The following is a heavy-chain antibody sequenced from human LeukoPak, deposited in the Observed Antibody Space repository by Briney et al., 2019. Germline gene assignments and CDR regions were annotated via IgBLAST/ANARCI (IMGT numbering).Heavy chain of an antibody. D-gene: IGHD3-16*01. CDR1: GFKFDDHG. CDR2: ISWNSGTI. J-gene: IGHJ6*02. V-gene: IGHV3-9*01. Sequence: GGSLRLSCAVSGFKFDDHGMHWVRQAPGKGREWASGISWNSGTIGYVDSVKGRFTISRDKAKNSLYLQMSNLRAEDTAVYFCARGGGLDVWGQGATVTVSS. CDR3: ARGGGLDV.